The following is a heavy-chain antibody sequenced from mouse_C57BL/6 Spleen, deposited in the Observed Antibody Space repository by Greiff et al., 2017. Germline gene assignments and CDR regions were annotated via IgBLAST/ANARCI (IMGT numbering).Heavy chain of an antibody. CDR1: GYSFTDYN. D-gene: IGHD1-1*01. V-gene: IGHV1-39*01. CDR3: ARERDYGSSQFAY. CDR2: INPNYGTT. Sequence: EVQLQESGPELVKPGASVKISCKASGYSFTDYNMHWVKQSNGKSLEWIGVINPNYGTTSYNQKFKGKATLTVDQSSSTAYMQLNSLTSEDSAVYYCARERDYGSSQFAYWGQGTLVTVSA. J-gene: IGHJ3*01.